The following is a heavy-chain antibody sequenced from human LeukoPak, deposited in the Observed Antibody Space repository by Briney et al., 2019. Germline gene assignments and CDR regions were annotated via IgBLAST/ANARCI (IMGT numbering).Heavy chain of an antibody. Sequence: GGSLRLSCAASGFTFSSYAMTWVRQAPGKGLQWVSAVSGSGGSTHYADSVKGRFTISRDNSKNTLYLQMNTLRAEDTAVYYCAREYGSGSYYYDYWGQGTLVTVSS. J-gene: IGHJ4*02. D-gene: IGHD3-10*01. V-gene: IGHV3-23*01. CDR1: GFTFSSYA. CDR3: AREYGSGSYYYDY. CDR2: VSGSGGST.